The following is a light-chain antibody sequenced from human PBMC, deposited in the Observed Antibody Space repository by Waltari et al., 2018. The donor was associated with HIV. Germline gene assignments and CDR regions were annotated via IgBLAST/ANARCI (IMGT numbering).Light chain of an antibody. V-gene: IGKV1-8*01. Sequence: AIRLTQSPSSFSASTGDRVTISCRASQTTGSYLAWYQQKPGKAPKLLIYAASTLQSGVPSRFSGSGSGTDFTLTISCLQSEDFATYYCQQYYNYPPFTFGPGTKVDIE. CDR1: QTTGSY. CDR2: AAS. CDR3: QQYYNYPPFT. J-gene: IGKJ3*01.